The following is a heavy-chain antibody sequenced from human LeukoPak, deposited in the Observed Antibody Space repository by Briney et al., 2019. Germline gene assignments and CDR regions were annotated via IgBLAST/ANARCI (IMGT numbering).Heavy chain of an antibody. CDR3: ARDLGDGDYAFDI. V-gene: IGHV4-59*01. CDR1: GGSISSYY. D-gene: IGHD4-17*01. Sequence: PSETLSLTCTVSGGSISSYYWSWIRQPPGKGLEWIGYIYYSGSTNYNPSLKSRVTISVDTPKNQFALKLSSVTAADTAVYYCARDLGDGDYAFDIWGQGTMVTVSS. CDR2: IYYSGST. J-gene: IGHJ3*02.